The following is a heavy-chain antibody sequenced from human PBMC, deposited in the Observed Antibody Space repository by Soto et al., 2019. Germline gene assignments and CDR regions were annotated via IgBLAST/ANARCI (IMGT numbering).Heavy chain of an antibody. CDR3: ATHPYSSGWYC. V-gene: IGHV3-7*02. CDR1: GFTFSSYW. D-gene: IGHD6-13*01. J-gene: IGHJ4*02. CDR2: IKQDGSEK. Sequence: WGSLRLSCAASGFTFSSYWMTWVRQAPGKGLEWVANIKQDGSEKYYVDSVKGRFTISRDNAKNSLYLQMNSLRAEDTAVYYCATHPYSSGWYCWGQGTLVTVSS.